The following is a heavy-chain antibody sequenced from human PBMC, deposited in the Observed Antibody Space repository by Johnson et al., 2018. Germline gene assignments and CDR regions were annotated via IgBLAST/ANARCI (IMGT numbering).Heavy chain of an antibody. V-gene: IGHV4-59*01. CDR2: IYYSGGT. Sequence: QVQLQESGPGLVKPSETLSLTCTVSGGSISSYYWSWIRQPPGKGLEGIGYIYYSGGTNYNPSLKSRVTLSVDTSKNQFPLKLSSVTAADTAVYYCAREGLGELSSLMDVWGKGTTVTVSS. CDR1: GGSISSYY. CDR3: AREGLGELSSLMDV. J-gene: IGHJ6*03. D-gene: IGHD3-16*02.